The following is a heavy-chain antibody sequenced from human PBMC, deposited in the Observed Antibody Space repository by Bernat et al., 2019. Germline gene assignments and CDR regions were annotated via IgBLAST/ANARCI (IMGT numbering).Heavy chain of an antibody. V-gene: IGHV3-30-3*01. CDR3: ARLYSSGWFGVDY. Sequence: QVQLVESGGGVVQPGRSLRLSCAASGFTFSSYAMHWVRQAPGKGLEWVAVISYDGSKKYYADSVKGRFTISRDNSRNTLYLQMNSLRDEDTAVYYCARLYSSGWFGVDYWGQGTLVTVSS. CDR1: GFTFSSYA. J-gene: IGHJ4*02. CDR2: ISYDGSKK. D-gene: IGHD6-19*01.